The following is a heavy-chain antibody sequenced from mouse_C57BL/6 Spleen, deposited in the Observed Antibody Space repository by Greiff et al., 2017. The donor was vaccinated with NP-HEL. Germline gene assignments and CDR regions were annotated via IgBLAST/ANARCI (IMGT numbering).Heavy chain of an antibody. D-gene: IGHD1-1*01. V-gene: IGHV7-3*01. CDR2: IRNKANGYTT. CDR1: GFTFTDYY. Sequence: DVHLVESGGGLVQPGGSLSLSCAASGFTFTDYYMSWVRQPPGKALEWLGFIRNKANGYTTEYSASVKGRFTISRDNSQSILYLQMNALRAEDSATYYCASLPTTGGYYAMDYWGQGTSVTVSS. CDR3: ASLPTTGGYYAMDY. J-gene: IGHJ4*01.